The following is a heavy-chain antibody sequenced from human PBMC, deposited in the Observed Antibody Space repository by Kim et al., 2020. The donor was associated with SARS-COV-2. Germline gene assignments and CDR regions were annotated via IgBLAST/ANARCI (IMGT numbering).Heavy chain of an antibody. V-gene: IGHV4-34*01. Sequence: NPSLKSRVTVSVDTSKNQFSLKLSSVTAADTAVYYCARVDYSSSSGLIDYWGQGTLVTVSS. CDR3: ARVDYSSSSGLIDY. D-gene: IGHD6-6*01. J-gene: IGHJ4*02.